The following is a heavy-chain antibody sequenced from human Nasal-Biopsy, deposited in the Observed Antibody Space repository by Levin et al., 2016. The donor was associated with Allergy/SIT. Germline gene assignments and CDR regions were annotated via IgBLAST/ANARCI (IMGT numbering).Heavy chain of an antibody. V-gene: IGHV3-74*03. J-gene: IGHJ4*02. D-gene: IGHD3-16*01. CDR3: AGPLGLDY. CDR2: IDYDGTIT. CDR1: GFAFSSYW. Sequence: GGSLRLSCEASGFAFSSYWMHWVRQAPMRGLEWVSRIDYDGTITAYADSVRGRFTVSRDNARDTLYLQMNSLRPEDTATYYCAGPLGLDYWGQGTRVTVSS.